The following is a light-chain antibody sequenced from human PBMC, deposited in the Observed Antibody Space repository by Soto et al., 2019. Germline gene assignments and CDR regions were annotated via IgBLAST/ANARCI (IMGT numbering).Light chain of an antibody. V-gene: IGLV2-14*01. CDR1: DSDIGGYNY. CDR2: GVS. Sequence: QAVLTQPASVSGSPGQSITISCTGTDSDIGGYNYVSWYQQHPGKAPKLMIYGVSNRPSGVSNRFSGSKSGNTASLTISGLQADDEANYYCSSYTSSSTLDVFGTGTKLTVL. CDR3: SSYTSSSTLDV. J-gene: IGLJ1*01.